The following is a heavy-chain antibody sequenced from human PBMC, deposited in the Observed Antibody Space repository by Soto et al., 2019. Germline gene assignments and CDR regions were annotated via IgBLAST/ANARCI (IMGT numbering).Heavy chain of an antibody. D-gene: IGHD3-9*01. V-gene: IGHV3-23*01. J-gene: IGHJ4*02. CDR1: GFTFSSYA. CDR3: ATTKVFDWFLDY. Sequence: GGSLRLSCAASGFTFSSYAMSWVRQAPGKGLEWVSAISGSGGSTYYADPVKGRFTISRDNSKNTLYLQMNSLRAEDTAVYYCATTKVFDWFLDYWGQGTLVTVSS. CDR2: ISGSGGST.